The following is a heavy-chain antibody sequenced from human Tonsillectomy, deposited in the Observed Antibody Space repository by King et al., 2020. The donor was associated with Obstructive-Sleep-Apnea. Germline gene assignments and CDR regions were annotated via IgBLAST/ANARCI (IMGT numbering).Heavy chain of an antibody. Sequence: VQLVESGGGLVKPGGSLRLSCAASGFTFSSYTLNWVRQAPGKGLEWVSSISSSSSYYADSVKGRFTISTDNSKNSLYLQMTGLRAEDTAVYYCARGTPGPTGLFDSWGQGTLVTVSS. J-gene: IGHJ4*02. V-gene: IGHV3-21*01. CDR3: ARGTPGPTGLFDS. D-gene: IGHD1-1*01. CDR2: ISSSSS. CDR1: GFTFSSYT.